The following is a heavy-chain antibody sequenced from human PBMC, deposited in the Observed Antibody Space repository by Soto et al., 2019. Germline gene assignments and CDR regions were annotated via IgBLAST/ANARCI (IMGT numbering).Heavy chain of an antibody. D-gene: IGHD3-10*01. CDR1: GGTFSGYY. J-gene: IGHJ4*02. CDR2: INHSGST. Sequence: LSLTCAVYGGTFSGYYWSWIRQPPGKGLEWIGEINHSGSTNNNPSLKSRVTLSVDTSKSQFSLKLNSVTAADTAFYYCARFGGHPMSTDFWGRGIMVTVSS. V-gene: IGHV4-34*01. CDR3: ARFGGHPMSTDF.